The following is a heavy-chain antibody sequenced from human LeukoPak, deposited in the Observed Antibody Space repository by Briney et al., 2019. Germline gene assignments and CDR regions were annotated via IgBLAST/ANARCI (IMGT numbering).Heavy chain of an antibody. J-gene: IGHJ5*02. D-gene: IGHD2-15*01. Sequence: SETLSLTCAVYGGSFSGYDWSWIRQPPGKGLEWIGEINHSGSTNYNPSLKSRVTISVDTSKNQFSLKLSSVTAADTAVYYCARLGYCSGGSCRGRWLDPWGQGTLVTVSS. V-gene: IGHV4-34*01. CDR2: INHSGST. CDR1: GGSFSGYD. CDR3: ARLGYCSGGSCRGRWLDP.